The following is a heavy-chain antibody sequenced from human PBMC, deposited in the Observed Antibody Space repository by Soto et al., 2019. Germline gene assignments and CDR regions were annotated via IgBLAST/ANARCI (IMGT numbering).Heavy chain of an antibody. CDR2: IRSKANSYAT. CDR1: GFTFSGSA. D-gene: IGHD4-17*01. V-gene: IGHV3-73*01. Sequence: PGGSLRLSCAASGFTFSGSAMHWVRQASGKGLEWVGRIRSKANSYATAYAASVKGRFTISRDDSKNTAYLQMNSLKTEDTAVYYCTRRLTTPLDYWGQGTLVTVSS. CDR3: TRRLTTPLDY. J-gene: IGHJ4*02.